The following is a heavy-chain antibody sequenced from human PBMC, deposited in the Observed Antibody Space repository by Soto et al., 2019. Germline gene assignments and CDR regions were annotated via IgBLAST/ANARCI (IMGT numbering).Heavy chain of an antibody. D-gene: IGHD3-3*01. CDR2: FDPEDGET. V-gene: IGHV1-24*01. Sequence: ASVKVSCKVSGYTLTELSMHWVRQAPGKGLEWMGGFDPEDGETIYAQKFQGRVTMTEDTSTDTAYMELSSLRSEDTAVYYCATSQDYYDFWSGPPRPDIAFDYWGQGTLVTVSS. CDR1: GYTLTELS. J-gene: IGHJ4*02. CDR3: ATSQDYYDFWSGPPRPDIAFDY.